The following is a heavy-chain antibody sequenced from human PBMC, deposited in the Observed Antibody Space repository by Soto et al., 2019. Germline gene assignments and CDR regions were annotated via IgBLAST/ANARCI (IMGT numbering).Heavy chain of an antibody. CDR3: ARVLPFAAPRYGMDV. CDR1: GFTFSSYG. CDR2: IWYDGSNK. D-gene: IGHD6-6*01. J-gene: IGHJ6*02. V-gene: IGHV3-33*01. Sequence: QVQLVESGGGVVQPGRFLRVSCAASGFTFSSYGMHWVRQAPGKGLEWVAVIWYDGSNKYYADSVKGRFTISRDNSKNTLYLQMNSLRAEDTAVYYCARVLPFAAPRYGMDVWGQGTTVTVSS.